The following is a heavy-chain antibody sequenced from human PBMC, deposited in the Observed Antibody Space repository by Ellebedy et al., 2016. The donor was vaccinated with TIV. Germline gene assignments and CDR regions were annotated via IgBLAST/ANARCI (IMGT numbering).Heavy chain of an antibody. J-gene: IGHJ6*02. V-gene: IGHV3-7*01. CDR1: GFTSGNYW. CDR3: AKVQCPGRWSNCPMDV. CDR2: IKQDESEK. Sequence: GGSLRLSCVASGFTSGNYWMNWVRQAPGKGLEWVANIKQDESEKYYVDSVKGRFTISRDNAKNSVFLQMNSLRAEDTATYCAKVQCPGRWSNCPMDVWGQGTTVTVSS. D-gene: IGHD5-24*01.